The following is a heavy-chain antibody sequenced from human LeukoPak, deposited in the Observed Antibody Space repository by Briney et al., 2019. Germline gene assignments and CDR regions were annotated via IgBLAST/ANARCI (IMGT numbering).Heavy chain of an antibody. CDR2: ISYDGSNK. V-gene: IGHV3-30-3*01. Sequence: GGSLLLSCAASGFPFISYAVHWVRQAPGRGLEGVAVISYDGSNKYYADSVKGRFTISRDNSKNTLYLQMNSLRAEDTAVYYCARGAVAGTAGFDYWGQGTLVTVSS. CDR1: GFPFISYA. J-gene: IGHJ4*02. D-gene: IGHD6-19*01. CDR3: ARGAVAGTAGFDY.